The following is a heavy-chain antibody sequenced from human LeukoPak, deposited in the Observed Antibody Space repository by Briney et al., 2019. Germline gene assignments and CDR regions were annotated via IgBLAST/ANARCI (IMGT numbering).Heavy chain of an antibody. D-gene: IGHD1-26*01. V-gene: IGHV4-4*02. CDR1: GASISTNNW. J-gene: IGHJ4*02. CDR3: AGGWELRYFDY. CDR2: IYYSGST. Sequence: SETLSPTCTVSGASISTNNWWTWVRQSPGKGLEWIGYIYYSGSTNYNPSLKSRVTTSVDTSKNQFSLKLSSVTAADTAVYYCAGGWELRYFDYWGQGTLVTVSS.